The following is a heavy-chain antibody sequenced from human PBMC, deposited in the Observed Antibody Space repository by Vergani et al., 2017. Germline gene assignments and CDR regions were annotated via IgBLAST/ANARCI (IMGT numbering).Heavy chain of an antibody. CDR3: AKGITIFGVVIDDFDY. CDR2: ISGSGGST. CDR1: GFTFSDHY. V-gene: IGHV3-23*04. Sequence: EVQLVESGGGLVQPGGSLRLSCAASGFTFSDHYMDWVRQAPGKGLEWVSAISGSGGSTYYADSVKGRFTISRDNSKNTLYLQMNSLRAEDTAVYYCAKGITIFGVVIDDFDYWGQGTLVTVSS. J-gene: IGHJ4*02. D-gene: IGHD3-3*01.